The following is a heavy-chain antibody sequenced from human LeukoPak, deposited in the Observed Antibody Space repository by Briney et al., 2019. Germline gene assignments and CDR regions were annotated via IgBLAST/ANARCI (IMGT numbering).Heavy chain of an antibody. CDR2: ISSSSSYS. CDR3: ARVSGDSYFDY. V-gene: IGHV3-11*05. CDR1: GFTFSDYY. Sequence: PGGSLRLSCAASGFTFSDYYMSWIRQAPGKGLEWVSYISSSSSYSNYADSVKGRFTISRDNAKNSLYLQMNSLRAEDTAVYYCARVSGDSYFDYWGQGTLVTVSS. J-gene: IGHJ4*02. D-gene: IGHD4-17*01.